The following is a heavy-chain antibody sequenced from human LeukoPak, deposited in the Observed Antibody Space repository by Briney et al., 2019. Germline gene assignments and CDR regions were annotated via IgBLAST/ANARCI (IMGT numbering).Heavy chain of an antibody. V-gene: IGHV3-9*01. D-gene: IGHD6-19*01. CDR3: ARAYKDRSLAGKKEFFQH. CDR1: GFTFDSYA. Sequence: GGSLRLSCAASGFTFDSYAMNWVRQVPGKGLEWISLISWNSGTIGYADSVKGRFTISRDNANNFLYLQMNSLRAEDTALYYCARAYKDRSLAGKKEFFQHWGQGTLVTVSS. J-gene: IGHJ1*01. CDR2: ISWNSGTI.